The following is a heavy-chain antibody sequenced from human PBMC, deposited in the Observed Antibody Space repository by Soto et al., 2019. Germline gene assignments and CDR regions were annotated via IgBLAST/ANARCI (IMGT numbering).Heavy chain of an antibody. V-gene: IGHV3-33*01. J-gene: IGHJ3*02. CDR1: GFTFSSYG. CDR3: ARGDYGDPDDAFDI. CDR2: IWYDGSNK. D-gene: IGHD4-17*01. Sequence: QVQLVESGGGVVQPGRSLRLSCAASGFTFSSYGMHWVRQAPGKGLEWVAVIWYDGSNKYYPDSVKGRFTISRDNSKNTLYLQMNSLRAEDTAVYYCARGDYGDPDDAFDIWGQGTMVTVSS.